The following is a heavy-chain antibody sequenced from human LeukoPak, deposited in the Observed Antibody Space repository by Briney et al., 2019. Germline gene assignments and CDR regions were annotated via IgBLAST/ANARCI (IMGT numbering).Heavy chain of an antibody. CDR3: ARCLSPVGYYYGSSGYWDAFDI. J-gene: IGHJ3*02. D-gene: IGHD3-22*01. V-gene: IGHV1-69*05. Sequence: SVKVSCKASGGTFSSYAISWVRPAPGQGLEWMGGIIPIFGTANYAQKFQGRVTITTDESTSTAYMELSSLRSEDTAVYYCARCLSPVGYYYGSSGYWDAFDIWGQGTMVTVSS. CDR2: IIPIFGTA. CDR1: GGTFSSYA.